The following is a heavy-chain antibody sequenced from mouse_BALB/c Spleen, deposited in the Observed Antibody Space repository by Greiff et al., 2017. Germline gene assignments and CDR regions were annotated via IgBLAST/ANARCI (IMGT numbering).Heavy chain of an antibody. D-gene: IGHD3-3*01. J-gene: IGHJ2*01. CDR2: ISDGGSYT. CDR1: GFTFSDYY. CDR3: AREGLGTYFDY. V-gene: IGHV5-4*02. Sequence: EVQLVESGGGLVKPGGSLKLSCAASGFTFSDYYMYWVRQTPENRLEWVATISDGGSYTYYPDSVKGRFTISRDNAKNNLYLQMSSLKSEDTAMYYCAREGLGTYFDYWGQGTTLTVSS.